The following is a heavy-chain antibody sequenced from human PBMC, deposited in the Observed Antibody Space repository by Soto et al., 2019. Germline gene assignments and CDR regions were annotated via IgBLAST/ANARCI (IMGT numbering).Heavy chain of an antibody. CDR1: GDTFLSND. D-gene: IGHD3-3*01. CDR2: INPNSGNT. J-gene: IGHJ6*03. CDR3: ARGAVTGIRLLGVAILGANHYVDV. V-gene: IGHV1-8*01. Sequence: QVQLVQSGAEVKKPGASVKVSCKASGDTFLSNDINWVRQAPGQGLEWMGWINPNSGNTGYAQKFQGRPTRPRNTPVTTAYMESSGLRSEGTAIYYCARGAVTGIRLLGVAILGANHYVDVWGTGTTVTVSS.